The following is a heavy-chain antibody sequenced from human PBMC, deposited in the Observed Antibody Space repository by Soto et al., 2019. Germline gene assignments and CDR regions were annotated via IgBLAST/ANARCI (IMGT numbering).Heavy chain of an antibody. J-gene: IGHJ4*02. CDR2: ISAYNGNT. V-gene: IGHV1-18*01. CDR3: ARTLNEWLLGLD. D-gene: IGHD3-3*01. Sequence: QVKLVQSGAEVKKPGASVKVSCKASGYTFTSYGISWVRKAPGQGLEWLGWISAYNGNTNYAQKFQGRVTMTTDTSTSTAYMELRSLRSDDTAVYYCARTLNEWLLGLDWGQGTLVTVSS. CDR1: GYTFTSYG.